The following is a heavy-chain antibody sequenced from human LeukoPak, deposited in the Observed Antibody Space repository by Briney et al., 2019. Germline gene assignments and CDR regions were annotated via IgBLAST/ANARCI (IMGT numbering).Heavy chain of an antibody. V-gene: IGHV3-23*01. CDR2: ISGSGDST. Sequence: GRSLRLSCAASGFTFSSYAMSWVRQAPGKGLEWVSAISGSGDSTYYADSVKGRFTISRDNSKNTLYLQMNSLRAEDTAVYYCATGGPLDHYDSTGSHWGQGTLVTVSS. J-gene: IGHJ4*02. CDR3: ATGGPLDHYDSTGSH. CDR1: GFTFSSYA. D-gene: IGHD3-22*01.